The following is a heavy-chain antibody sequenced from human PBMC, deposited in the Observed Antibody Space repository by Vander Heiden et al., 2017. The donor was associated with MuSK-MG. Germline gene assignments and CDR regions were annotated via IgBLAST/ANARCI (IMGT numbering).Heavy chain of an antibody. CDR3: ARGVRVTTLDY. J-gene: IGHJ4*02. CDR1: GFSLSNARMG. CDR2: IFSNDEK. Sequence: QVTLKESGPVLVKPTETLTLTCTVSGFSLSNARMGVSWIRQPPGKALEWLAHIFSNDEKSYSTSLKSRLTISKDTSKSQVVLTMTKMDPVDTATYYCARGVRVTTLDYWGQGTLVTVSS. D-gene: IGHD4-17*01. V-gene: IGHV2-26*01.